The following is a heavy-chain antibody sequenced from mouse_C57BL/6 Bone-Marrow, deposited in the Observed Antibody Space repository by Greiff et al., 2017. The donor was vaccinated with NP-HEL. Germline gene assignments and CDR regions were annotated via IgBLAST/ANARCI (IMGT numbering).Heavy chain of an antibody. CDR3: ARGGNYYGSSRYYFDY. CDR1: GYTFTGYW. Sequence: QVQLQQSGAELMKPGASVKLSCKATGYTFTGYWIEWVKQRPGHGLEWIGEILPGSGSTNYNEKFKGKATFTADTSSNTAYMQLSSLTTEDSAIYYCARGGNYYGSSRYYFDYWGQGTTLTVSS. CDR2: ILPGSGST. D-gene: IGHD1-1*01. V-gene: IGHV1-9*01. J-gene: IGHJ2*01.